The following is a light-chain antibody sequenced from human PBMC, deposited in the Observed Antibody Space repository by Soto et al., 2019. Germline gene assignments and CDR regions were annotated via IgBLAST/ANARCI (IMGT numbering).Light chain of an antibody. V-gene: IGKV3-20*01. Sequence: EIVLTQSPGTLSWSAGERATLSCRASQSVSSSYLAWYQQKPGQAPRRLIYGASSRATGIPDRFSGSGSGTDFTLTISRLEPEDFAVYYCQQYGSSPTFGGGTKVEIK. CDR3: QQYGSSPT. CDR2: GAS. CDR1: QSVSSSY. J-gene: IGKJ4*01.